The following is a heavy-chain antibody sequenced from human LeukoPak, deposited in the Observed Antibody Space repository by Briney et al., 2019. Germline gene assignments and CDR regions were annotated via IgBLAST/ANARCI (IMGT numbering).Heavy chain of an antibody. CDR3: ARLGGSYYPYFDY. D-gene: IGHD1-26*01. J-gene: IGHJ4*02. V-gene: IGHV4-34*01. CDR1: GGSFSGYY. Sequence: SETLSLTCAVYGGSFSGYYWSWIRQPPGKGLEWIGEINHSGSTNYNPSLKSRVTISVDTSKNQFSLKLSSVTAADTAVYYCARLGGSYYPYFDYWGQGTLVTVSS. CDR2: INHSGST.